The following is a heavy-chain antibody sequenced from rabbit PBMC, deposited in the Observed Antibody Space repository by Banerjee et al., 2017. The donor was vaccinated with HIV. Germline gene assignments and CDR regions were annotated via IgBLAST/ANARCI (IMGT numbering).Heavy chain of an antibody. J-gene: IGHJ2*01. Sequence: QEQLEESGGDLVQPEGSLTVTCKASGFTLSSYYMCWVRQAPGKGLELIACIYISSGRTRYASWLNGRFTISRSTSLNTVDLKMTSLTAADTATYFCASKYAGYAGYGYATGASDAFPP. CDR1: GFTLSSYY. CDR3: ASKYAGYAGYGYATGASDAFPP. V-gene: IGHV1S43*01. D-gene: IGHD6-1*01. CDR2: IYISSGRT.